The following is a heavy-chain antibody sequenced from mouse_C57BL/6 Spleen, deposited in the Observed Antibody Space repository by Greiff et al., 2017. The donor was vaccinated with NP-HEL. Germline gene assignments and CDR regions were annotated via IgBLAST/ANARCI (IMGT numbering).Heavy chain of an antibody. CDR2: IDPSDSYT. V-gene: IGHV1-69*01. CDR1: GYTFTSYW. CDR3: ARYATGTGDY. J-gene: IGHJ2*01. D-gene: IGHD4-1*02. Sequence: QVQLQQPGAELVMPGASVKLSCKASGYTFTSYWMHWVKQRPGQGLEWIGEIDPSDSYTNYNQKFKGKSTLTVDKSSSTAYMQLSSLTSEDSAVYYCARYATGTGDYWGQGTTLTVSS.